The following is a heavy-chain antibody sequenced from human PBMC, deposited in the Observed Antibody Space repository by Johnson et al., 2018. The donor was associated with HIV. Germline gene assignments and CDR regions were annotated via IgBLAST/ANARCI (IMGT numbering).Heavy chain of an antibody. D-gene: IGHD2-8*01. Sequence: VQLVESGGGVVRPGGSLRLSCAVSGFTFDDYGMNWVRQAPGKGLEWVSGINWNGGGTGYADSVKGRFTISRDNAKNSLYLQRNSLGAEETALYYCAKDIWQYMYGACDVWGQGTMVTVSS. CDR3: AKDIWQYMYGACDV. V-gene: IGHV3-20*04. J-gene: IGHJ3*01. CDR2: INWNGGGT. CDR1: GFTFDDYG.